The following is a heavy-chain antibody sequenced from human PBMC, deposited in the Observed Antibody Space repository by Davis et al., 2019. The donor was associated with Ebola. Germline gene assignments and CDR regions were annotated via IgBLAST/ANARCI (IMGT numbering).Heavy chain of an antibody. J-gene: IGHJ6*02. CDR2: IWYDGSNK. Sequence: GESLKISCAASGFTSSSYGMHWVRQAPGKGLEWVAVIWYDGSNKYYADSVKGRFTISRDNSKNTLYLQMNSLRAEDTAVYYCARAPGYSSSWSYYYGMDVWGQGTTVTVSS. D-gene: IGHD6-13*01. CDR1: GFTSSSYG. CDR3: ARAPGYSSSWSYYYGMDV. V-gene: IGHV3-33*01.